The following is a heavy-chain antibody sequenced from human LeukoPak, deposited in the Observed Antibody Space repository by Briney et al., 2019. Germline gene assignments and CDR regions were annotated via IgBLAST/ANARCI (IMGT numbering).Heavy chain of an antibody. CDR3: ARAAYGSGSYNFDY. CDR2: IYYSGST. Sequence: SETLSLTCTVSGGSVSSGSYYWSWIRQPPGKGLEWIGYIYYSGSTNYNPSLKSRVTISVDKSKNQFSLKLSAVTAADTAVYYCARAAYGSGSYNFDYWGQGILVTVSS. V-gene: IGHV4-61*01. J-gene: IGHJ4*02. CDR1: GGSVSSGSYY. D-gene: IGHD3-10*01.